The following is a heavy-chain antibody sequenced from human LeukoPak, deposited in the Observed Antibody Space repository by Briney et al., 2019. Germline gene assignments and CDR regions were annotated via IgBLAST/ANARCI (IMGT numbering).Heavy chain of an antibody. Sequence: SETLSLTCTVSGGSISSYYWSWIRQPPGKGLEWIGYIYYSGSTNYNPSLKSRVTISVDTSKNQFSLKLSSVTAADTAVYYCARGGGMDYDYVWGSYRYPLPFDYWGQGTLVTVSS. CDR2: IYYSGST. D-gene: IGHD3-16*02. V-gene: IGHV4-59*12. J-gene: IGHJ4*02. CDR1: GGSISSYY. CDR3: ARGGGMDYDYVWGSYRYPLPFDY.